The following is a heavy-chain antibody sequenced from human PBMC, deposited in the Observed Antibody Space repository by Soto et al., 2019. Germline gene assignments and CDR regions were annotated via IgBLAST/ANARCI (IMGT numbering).Heavy chain of an antibody. V-gene: IGHV4-59*08. CDR2: IYSSGST. CDR3: ARHVSPYDLLTGSFDS. D-gene: IGHD3-9*01. Sequence: PAETLSLTCTVSGGSINSYDWSWIRQPPGKGLEWIGYIYSSGSTNYIPSLQSRLTISLDTSKNQFSLKLSSVTAADTAVYYCARHVSPYDLLTGSFDSWGQGTLVTSPQ. CDR1: GGSINSYD. J-gene: IGHJ5*01.